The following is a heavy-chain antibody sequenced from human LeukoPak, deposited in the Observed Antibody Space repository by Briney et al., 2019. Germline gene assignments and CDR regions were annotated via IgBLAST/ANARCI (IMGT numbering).Heavy chain of an antibody. Sequence: GGSLRLSCAASGFMFSAYSMNWVRQAPGKGLEWVSYISSSSSTIYYADSVKGRFTISRDNAKKSLYLQMKGLRAEDTAVYYCARDENPQTTAVTPDEVFWFDPWGQGTLVTVSS. CDR2: ISSSSSTI. V-gene: IGHV3-48*04. CDR3: ARDENPQTTAVTPDEVFWFDP. D-gene: IGHD4-23*01. CDR1: GFMFSAYS. J-gene: IGHJ5*02.